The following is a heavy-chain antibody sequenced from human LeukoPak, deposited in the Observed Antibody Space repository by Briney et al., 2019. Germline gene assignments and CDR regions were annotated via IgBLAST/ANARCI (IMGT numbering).Heavy chain of an antibody. CDR3: AKGGWTSPFDP. CDR2: ISYDGGNK. V-gene: IGHV3-30-3*01. Sequence: GGALRLSCAASGFTFSSYVMHWVRPAPGKGLEWVALISYDGGNKYYADSVKGRFTISRDNSKNTLYLQMNSLRAEDTAMYYCAKGGWTSPFDPWGLGTLVTVSS. CDR1: GFTFSSYV. D-gene: IGHD2-2*01. J-gene: IGHJ5*02.